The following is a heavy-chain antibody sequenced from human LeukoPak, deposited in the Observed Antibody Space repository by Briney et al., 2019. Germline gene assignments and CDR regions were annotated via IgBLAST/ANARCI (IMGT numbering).Heavy chain of an antibody. CDR2: IYYSGST. Sequence: SEALSLTCTVSGGSISSSSYYWGWIRQPPGKGLEWIGSIYYSGSTYYNPSLKSRVTISVDTSKNQFSLKLSSVTAADTAVYYCARRVRYSSSLYYFDYWGQGTLVTVSS. D-gene: IGHD6-13*01. V-gene: IGHV4-39*01. CDR1: GGSISSSSYY. CDR3: ARRVRYSSSLYYFDY. J-gene: IGHJ4*02.